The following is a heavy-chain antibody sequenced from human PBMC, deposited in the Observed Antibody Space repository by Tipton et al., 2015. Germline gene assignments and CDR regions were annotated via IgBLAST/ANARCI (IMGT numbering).Heavy chain of an antibody. CDR3: ARGSDYYDSSGSDY. V-gene: IGHV4-59*11. J-gene: IGHJ4*02. CDR1: GGAITPHY. Sequence: TLSLTCTVPGGAITPHYWTWIRQPPGKGLEWIGYISYNGRTKYNPSLKSRVSISIDKSENQISMRLKSLTAADTAVYFCARGSDYYDSSGSDYWGQGTLVTVSS. D-gene: IGHD3-22*01. CDR2: ISYNGRT.